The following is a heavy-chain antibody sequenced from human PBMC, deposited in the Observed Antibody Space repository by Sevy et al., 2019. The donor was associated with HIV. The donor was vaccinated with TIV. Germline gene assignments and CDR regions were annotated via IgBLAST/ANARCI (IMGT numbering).Heavy chain of an antibody. Sequence: GGSLRLSCAASGFTFSGSAMHWVRQASGKGLEWVGRIRSNANSYATAYAASVKGRFTISRDDSKNTAYLQMNSLKTEDTAVYYCTIGYCSGGSCPPGYYYYYMDVWGKGTTVTVSS. CDR2: IRSNANSYAT. CDR3: TIGYCSGGSCPPGYYYYYMDV. V-gene: IGHV3-73*01. D-gene: IGHD2-15*01. J-gene: IGHJ6*03. CDR1: GFTFSGSA.